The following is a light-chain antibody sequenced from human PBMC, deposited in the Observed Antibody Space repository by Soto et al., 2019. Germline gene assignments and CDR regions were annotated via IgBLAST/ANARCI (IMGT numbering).Light chain of an antibody. CDR2: RNN. CDR3: AAWDDSLSGVL. V-gene: IGLV1-47*01. Sequence: QSVLTQPPSASGAPGQRVTISCSGSSSNIGSNYVYWYQQLPGTDPKLLIYRNNQRRSGVPDRFSGSKSGTSVSLAISGLRSEDEANYYCAAWDDSLSGVLFGGGTQLTVL. J-gene: IGLJ2*01. CDR1: SSNIGSNY.